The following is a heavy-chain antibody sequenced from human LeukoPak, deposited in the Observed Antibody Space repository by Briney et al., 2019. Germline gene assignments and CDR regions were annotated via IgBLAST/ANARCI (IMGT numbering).Heavy chain of an antibody. CDR1: GFTFSSYS. Sequence: GGSLRLSCAASGFTFSSYSMNWVRQAPGKGLEWVSYISSSSSTIYYADSVKGRFTTSRDNAKNSLYLQMNSLRAEDTAVYYCARDRVAVGAAYMDVWGKGTTVTVSS. CDR2: ISSSSSTI. CDR3: ARDRVAVGAAYMDV. D-gene: IGHD2-2*01. V-gene: IGHV3-48*01. J-gene: IGHJ6*03.